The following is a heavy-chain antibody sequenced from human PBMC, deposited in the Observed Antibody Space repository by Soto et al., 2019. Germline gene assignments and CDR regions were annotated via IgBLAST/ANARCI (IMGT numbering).Heavy chain of an antibody. J-gene: IGHJ4*01. D-gene: IGHD5-18*01. V-gene: IGHV1-2*02. CDR3: AREWDKATVPRAPY. Sequence: ASVKVSCKASGYTFTGYYIHWVRQAPGQGLEWMGCINPKSGDTDYSQKFQGRVTLTRDTSISTVYMEVSSLTSDDTAVYFCAREWDKATVPRAPYCGQGTLVTVSS. CDR2: INPKSGDT. CDR1: GYTFTGYY.